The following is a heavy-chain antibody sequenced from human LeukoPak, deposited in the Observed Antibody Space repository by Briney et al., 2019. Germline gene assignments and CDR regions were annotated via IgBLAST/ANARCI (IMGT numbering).Heavy chain of an antibody. CDR1: GYTFTSYD. J-gene: IGHJ5*02. Sequence: ASVKVSCKASGYTFTSYDINWVRQATGQGLEWMGWMNPNSGNTGYAQKFQGRVTITRNTSISTAYMELSSLRSEDMAVYYCARGNDYGDYSIDPWGQGTLVTVSS. CDR2: MNPNSGNT. CDR3: ARGNDYGDYSIDP. V-gene: IGHV1-8*03. D-gene: IGHD4-17*01.